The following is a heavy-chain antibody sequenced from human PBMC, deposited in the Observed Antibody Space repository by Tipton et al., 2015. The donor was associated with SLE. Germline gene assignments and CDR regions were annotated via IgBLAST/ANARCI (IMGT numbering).Heavy chain of an antibody. Sequence: GLVKPSETLSLTCTVSGGSISFDYWSWIRQPPGKGLEWIGSIYHSGSTYYNPSLKSRVTISVDTSKNQFSLKLSSVTAADTATYYCARDDRWNAPGWWFDCWGQGTLVTVSS. CDR2: IYHSGST. J-gene: IGHJ5*01. V-gene: IGHV4-38-2*02. CDR3: ARDDRWNAPGWWFDC. D-gene: IGHD1-1*01. CDR1: GGSISFDY.